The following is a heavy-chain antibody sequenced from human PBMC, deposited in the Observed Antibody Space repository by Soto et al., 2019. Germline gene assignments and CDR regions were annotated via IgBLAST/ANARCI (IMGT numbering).Heavy chain of an antibody. CDR1: GGTFSSYA. CDR3: AATIFGVVIIVDY. J-gene: IGHJ4*02. D-gene: IGHD3-3*01. CDR2: SIPIFGTA. V-gene: IGHV1-69*13. Sequence: SVKVSCKASGGTFSSYAISWVRQAPGQGLEWMGGSIPIFGTANYAQKFQGRVTITADESTSTAYMELSSLRSEDTAVYYCAATIFGVVIIVDYWAQGTLVTVSS.